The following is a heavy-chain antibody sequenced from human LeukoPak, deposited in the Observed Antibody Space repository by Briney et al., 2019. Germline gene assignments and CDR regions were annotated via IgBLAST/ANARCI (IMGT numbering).Heavy chain of an antibody. CDR2: ICAYNGNT. Sequence: GASVKVSCKASGYTFTSYGISWVRQAPGQGLEWMGWICAYNGNTNYAQKLQGRVTMTIDTSTSTAYMELRSLRSDDTAVYYCARERVQDHYYYYGMDVWGQGTTVTVSS. CDR3: ARERVQDHYYYYGMDV. CDR1: GYTFTSYG. V-gene: IGHV1-18*01. J-gene: IGHJ6*02.